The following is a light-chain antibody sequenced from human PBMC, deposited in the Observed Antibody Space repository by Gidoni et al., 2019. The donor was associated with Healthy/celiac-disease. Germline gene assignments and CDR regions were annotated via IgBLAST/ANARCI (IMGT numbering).Light chain of an antibody. J-gene: IGKJ1*01. CDR2: AAS. CDR1: QSISSY. CDR3: QQSYSTPWK. Sequence: DIQMTQSPSSLSASVGDRVTITCRASQSISSYLNWYKQKPGKAPKLLIYAASSLQSGVPSRFSGSGSGTDFTLTISSLQPEDFATYYCQQSYSTPWKFGQGTKVEIK. V-gene: IGKV1-39*01.